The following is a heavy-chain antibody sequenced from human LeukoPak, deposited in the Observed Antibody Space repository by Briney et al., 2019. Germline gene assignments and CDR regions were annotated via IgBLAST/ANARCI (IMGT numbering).Heavy chain of an antibody. CDR2: ISSIDGST. Sequence: GGSLRLSCAASGFTFSSYGMSWVRQAPGKGLEWVSGISSIDGSTYYADSVKGRFTISRDNSKNTLYLQMNSLRAEDTAVYYCAKREQQLDYWGQGTLVTVSS. V-gene: IGHV3-23*01. CDR3: AKREQQLDY. J-gene: IGHJ4*02. CDR1: GFTFSSYG. D-gene: IGHD6-13*01.